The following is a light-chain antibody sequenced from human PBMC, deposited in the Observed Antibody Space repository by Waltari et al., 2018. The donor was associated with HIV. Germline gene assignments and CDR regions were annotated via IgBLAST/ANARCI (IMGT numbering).Light chain of an antibody. J-gene: IGLJ3*02. V-gene: IGLV4-69*01. Sequence: QLVLTQSPSASASLGASVKLTCTLSSGHSSYAIAWHQQQPEKGPRYLMKLNSDGSHSKGDGIPDHFSGSSSGAERYLTIASLQSEDEADYYCQTWGTGILVFGGGTNLTVL. CDR1: SGHSSYA. CDR2: LNSDGSH. CDR3: QTWGTGILV.